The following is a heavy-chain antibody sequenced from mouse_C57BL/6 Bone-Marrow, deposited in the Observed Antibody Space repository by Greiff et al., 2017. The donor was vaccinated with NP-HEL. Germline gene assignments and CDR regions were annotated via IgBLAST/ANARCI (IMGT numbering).Heavy chain of an antibody. CDR1: GYTFTSYW. V-gene: IGHV1-50*01. Sequence: QVQLQQPGAELVKPGASVKLSCQASGYTFTSYWMQWVKQRPGQGLAWIGEIDPSDSYPNYHQQFTGKATLTVDTSSSTAYMQHSSLTSEDAAVYYCAREGNYGGAMDYGGQGTSVTVSA. D-gene: IGHD2-1*01. CDR2: IDPSDSYP. CDR3: AREGNYGGAMDY. J-gene: IGHJ4*01.